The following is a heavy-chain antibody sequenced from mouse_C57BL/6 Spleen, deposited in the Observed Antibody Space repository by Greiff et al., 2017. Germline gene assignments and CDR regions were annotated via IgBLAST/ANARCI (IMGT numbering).Heavy chain of an antibody. CDR3: GGGSNYEDY. D-gene: IGHD2-5*01. CDR2: IHPNSGST. J-gene: IGHJ2*01. Sequence: QVHVKQPGAELVKPGASVKLSCKASGYTFTSYWMHWVKQRPGQGLEWIGMIHPNSGSTNYNEKFKSKATLTVDKSSSTAYMQLSSLTSEDSAVYCCGGGSNYEDYWGQGTTLTVSS. CDR1: GYTFTSYW. V-gene: IGHV1-64*01.